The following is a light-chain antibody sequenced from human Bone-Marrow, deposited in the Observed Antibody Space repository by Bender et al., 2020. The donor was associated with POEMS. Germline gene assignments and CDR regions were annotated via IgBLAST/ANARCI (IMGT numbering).Light chain of an antibody. CDR2: QDS. CDR3: QAWDRLFPV. CDR1: RLGDKY. J-gene: IGLJ2*01. Sequence: SYDLVQPPSVSVSPGQTARIACSGNRLGDKYTSWYQQRPGQSPVLVIYQDSKRPSGIPERFSGSNSGNTATLTISGTQAMDEADYYCQAWDRLFPVFGGGTKLTVL. V-gene: IGLV3-1*01.